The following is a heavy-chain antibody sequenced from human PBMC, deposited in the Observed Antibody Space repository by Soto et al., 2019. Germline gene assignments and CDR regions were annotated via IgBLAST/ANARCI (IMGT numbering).Heavy chain of an antibody. CDR1: GFTFSNAW. Sequence: EVQLVESGGGLVKPGGSLRLSCAASGFTFSNAWMSWVRKAPGKGLEWVGRIKTKTAGGTTDYAAPVKGRFTISRDDSKNTLYLQMNSLKTEETAVYYCATDRFDSPVDSWGQGTLVTVSS. CDR3: ATDRFDSPVDS. D-gene: IGHD3-10*01. V-gene: IGHV3-15*01. J-gene: IGHJ4*02. CDR2: IKTKTAGGTT.